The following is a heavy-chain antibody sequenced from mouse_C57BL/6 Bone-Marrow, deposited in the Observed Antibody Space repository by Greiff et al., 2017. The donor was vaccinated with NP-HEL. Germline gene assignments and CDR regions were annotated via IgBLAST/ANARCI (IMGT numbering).Heavy chain of an antibody. CDR1: GYTFTDYE. CDR2: IDPETGGT. Sequence: VQLVESGAELVRPGASVTLSCKASGYTFTDYEMHWVKQTPVPGLEWIGAIDPETGGTAYNQKFKGKAILTADKSSSTAYMELRSLTSEDAAVYYCTRSSYPFYAMDYWGQGTSVTVSS. V-gene: IGHV1-15*01. D-gene: IGHD1-1*01. J-gene: IGHJ4*01. CDR3: TRSSYPFYAMDY.